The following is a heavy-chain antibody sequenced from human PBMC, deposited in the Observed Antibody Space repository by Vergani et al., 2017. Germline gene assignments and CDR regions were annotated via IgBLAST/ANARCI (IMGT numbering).Heavy chain of an antibody. CDR2: IIPIFDST. J-gene: IGHJ4*02. Sequence: QVQLEQSGPEVKKPGSSVKVSCKASGGSFNNYAVNWVRQAPGHGLEWMGGIIPIFDSTNYAQRFQGRVTITADESTSTAYMELSSLRSEDTAVYYCARVSPGDNSGWEPFDYWGQGTLVTVSS. V-gene: IGHV1-69*01. CDR1: GGSFNNYA. D-gene: IGHD6-19*01. CDR3: ARVSPGDNSGWEPFDY.